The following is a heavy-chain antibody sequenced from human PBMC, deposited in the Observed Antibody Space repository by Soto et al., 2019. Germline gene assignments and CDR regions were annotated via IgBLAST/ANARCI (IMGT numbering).Heavy chain of an antibody. D-gene: IGHD2-15*01. Sequence: GGSLRLSCAASGFTFSSYAMSWVRQAPGKGLEWVSAMSGSGRSTYYADSVKGRFTISRDNSKNTLYLQMNSLRAEDTAVYYCAKDPGYCSGGSCYYGMDVWDQGTTVTVSS. CDR1: GFTFSSYA. CDR2: MSGSGRST. J-gene: IGHJ6*02. V-gene: IGHV3-23*01. CDR3: AKDPGYCSGGSCYYGMDV.